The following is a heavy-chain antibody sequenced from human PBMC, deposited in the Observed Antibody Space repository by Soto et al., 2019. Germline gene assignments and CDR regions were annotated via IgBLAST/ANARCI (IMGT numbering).Heavy chain of an antibody. CDR3: ARDLTAVRGS. Sequence: QVEMVQSGAEVKKPGSSARVSCKVSGGTFSRHSISWVRQAPGQGLERMGGIIPIFEATQYAQKFQGRLTISADESAASFHMDLSGLRPEDTAIYYCARDLTAVRGSWGQGTLVTVS. CDR1: GGTFSRHS. D-gene: IGHD3-10*01. V-gene: IGHV1-69*01. CDR2: IIPIFEAT. J-gene: IGHJ4*02.